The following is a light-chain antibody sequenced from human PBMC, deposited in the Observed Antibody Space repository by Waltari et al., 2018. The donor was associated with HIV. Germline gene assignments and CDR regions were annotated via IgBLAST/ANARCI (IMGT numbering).Light chain of an antibody. Sequence: SYELTQPPSVSVSPGQTARITCSGDALPKKYAYWYQQKSGQAPVLFIYEDSKRPSGIPERFSGSISGTVATLTISGAQVEDESDYYCYSTDTSGHHRVFGGGTKLTVL. CDR2: EDS. CDR3: YSTDTSGHHRV. J-gene: IGLJ2*01. V-gene: IGLV3-10*01. CDR1: ALPKKY.